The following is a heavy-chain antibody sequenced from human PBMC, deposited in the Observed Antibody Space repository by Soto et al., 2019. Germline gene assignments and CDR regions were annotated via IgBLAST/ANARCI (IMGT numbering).Heavy chain of an antibody. CDR3: ARVGGYCSSTSCLQFDY. D-gene: IGHD2-2*01. CDR2: IIPILGIA. V-gene: IGHV1-69*02. J-gene: IGHJ4*02. Sequence: QVQLVQSGAEVKKPGSSVKVSCKASGGTFSSYTISWVRQAPGQGLEWMGRIIPILGIANYARKFQGRVTITADKSTSTAYMELSSLRSEDTAVYYCARVGGYCSSTSCLQFDYWGQGTLVTVSS. CDR1: GGTFSSYT.